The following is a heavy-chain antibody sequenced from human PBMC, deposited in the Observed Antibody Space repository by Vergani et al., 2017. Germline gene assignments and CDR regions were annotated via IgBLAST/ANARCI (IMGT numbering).Heavy chain of an antibody. CDR3: ARQGYGGNSGDY. V-gene: IGHV5-51*01. D-gene: IGHD4-23*01. CDR1: GYSFTSYW. CDR2: SYPGDSDT. Sequence: EVQLVQSGAEVKKPGESLTISCTGSGYSFTSYWIGWVRQLPGKGLEWMGISYPGDSDTRYSPSFQGQVTTAADKSITNAYLQWSSLKASDTAMYYCARQGYGGNSGDYWGQGTLVTVSS. J-gene: IGHJ4*02.